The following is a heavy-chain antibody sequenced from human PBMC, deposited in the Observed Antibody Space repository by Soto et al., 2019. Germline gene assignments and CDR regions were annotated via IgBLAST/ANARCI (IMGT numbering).Heavy chain of an antibody. D-gene: IGHD1-1*01. CDR1: GFTFNNYG. CDR3: ATASLQLGTTGTTTRFIGVGMDV. Sequence: GGSLRLSCAASGFTFNNYGMHWVRQAPGKGLEWVAVISYDGNNKYYADSVKGRFTISRDNSKNTLSLQMNSLRAEDTAVYYCATASLQLGTTGTTTRFIGVGMDVWGQGTTVTVSS. J-gene: IGHJ6*02. CDR2: ISYDGNNK. V-gene: IGHV3-30*03.